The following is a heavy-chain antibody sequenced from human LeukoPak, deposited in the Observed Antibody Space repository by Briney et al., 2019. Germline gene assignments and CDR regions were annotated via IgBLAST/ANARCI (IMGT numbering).Heavy chain of an antibody. CDR3: TTGSRVGATAY. D-gene: IGHD1-26*01. CDR2: IKSKTDGGTT. J-gene: IGHJ4*02. CDR1: GFTFSNAW. V-gene: IGHV3-15*01. Sequence: GGSLRLSRAASGFTFSNAWMSWVRQAPGKGLEWVGRIKSKTDGGTTDYAAPVKGRFTISRDDSKNTLYLQMNSLKTEDTAVYYCTTGSRVGATAYWGQGTLVTVSS.